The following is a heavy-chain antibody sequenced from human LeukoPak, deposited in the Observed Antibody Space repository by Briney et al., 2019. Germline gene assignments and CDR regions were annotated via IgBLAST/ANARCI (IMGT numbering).Heavy chain of an antibody. D-gene: IGHD1-26*01. CDR3: ARVQWEWELGDY. J-gene: IGHJ4*02. Sequence: GASVKVSCKASGGTFTSYTINWVRQAPRQGLEWMGWITTNSGSTNYAQKFQGRVTMTRDTSISTAYMELSRLRSDDTAVYYCARVQWEWELGDYWGQGTLVTVSS. CDR1: GGTFTSYT. V-gene: IGHV1-2*02. CDR2: ITTNSGST.